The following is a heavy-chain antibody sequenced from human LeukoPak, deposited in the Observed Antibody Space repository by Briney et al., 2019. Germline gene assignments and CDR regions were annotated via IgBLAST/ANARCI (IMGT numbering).Heavy chain of an antibody. V-gene: IGHV4-61*02. J-gene: IGHJ5*02. Sequence: SETLSLTCTVSGGSISTGSYSWNWIWQPAGKGLEWIGRIYTSGSTNYNPSLKSRVTVSVDTSKNQFSLKLSSVTAADTAVYYCARDYGSGDQKCFDPWGQGTLVTVSS. CDR3: ARDYGSGDQKCFDP. CDR2: IYTSGST. CDR1: GGSISTGSYS. D-gene: IGHD3-10*01.